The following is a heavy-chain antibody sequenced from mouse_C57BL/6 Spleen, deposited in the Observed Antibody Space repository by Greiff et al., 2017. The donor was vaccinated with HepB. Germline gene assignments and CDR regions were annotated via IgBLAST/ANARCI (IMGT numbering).Heavy chain of an antibody. V-gene: IGHV1-67*01. D-gene: IGHD1-1*01. CDR2: ISTYYGDA. CDR1: GYTFTDYA. Sequence: QVHVKQSGPELVRPGVSVKISCKGSGYTFTDYAMHWVKQSHAKSLEWIGVISTYYGDASYNQKFKDKATMTVDKSSSTAYMELARLTSEDSAVYYCASSYYYGSSLYYYAMDYWGQGTSVTVSS. CDR3: ASSYYYGSSLYYYAMDY. J-gene: IGHJ4*01.